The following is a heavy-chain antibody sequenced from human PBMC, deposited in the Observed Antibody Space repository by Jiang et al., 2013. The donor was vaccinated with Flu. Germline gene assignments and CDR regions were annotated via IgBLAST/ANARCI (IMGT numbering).Heavy chain of an antibody. CDR3: VRQHYDFWGPDY. J-gene: IGHJ4*02. V-gene: IGHV4-39*01. Sequence: GSGLVKPSETLSLTCIVSGGSISSGGYYWGWIRQAPGKGLEWIGTLYYSGTTFYNPSLQSRVTISVDISKSQFSLKLSSVTAADTAVYHCVRQHYDFWGPDYWGLGTLVTVSS. D-gene: IGHD3-3*01. CDR2: LYYSGTT. CDR1: GGSISSGGYY.